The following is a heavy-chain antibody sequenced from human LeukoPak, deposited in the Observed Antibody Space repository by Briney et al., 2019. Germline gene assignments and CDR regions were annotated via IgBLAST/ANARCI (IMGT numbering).Heavy chain of an antibody. D-gene: IGHD6-19*01. V-gene: IGHV1-3*01. CDR2: INAGNGNT. CDR1: GYTFTSYA. J-gene: IGHJ4*02. CDR3: AGDQQRLSYFDY. Sequence: ASVKVSCKASGYTFTSYAMHWVRQAPGQRLEWMGWINAGNGNTKYSQKFQGRVTITRDTSASTAYMELSSLRSEDTAVYYCAGDQQRLSYFDYWGQGTLVTVSS.